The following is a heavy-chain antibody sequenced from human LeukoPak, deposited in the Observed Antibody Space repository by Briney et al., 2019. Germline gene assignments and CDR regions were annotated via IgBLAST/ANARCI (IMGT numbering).Heavy chain of an antibody. CDR3: AKPDTAMVRGFDY. D-gene: IGHD5-18*01. J-gene: IGHJ4*02. CDR2: ISGSGGST. V-gene: IGHV3-23*01. Sequence: GGSLRLSCAASGFTFSSYAMSWVRQAPGKGLEWVSAISGSGGSTYYADSVKGRFTISRDNSKSTLYLQMNSLRAEDTAVYYCAKPDTAMVRGFDYWGQGTLVTVSS. CDR1: GFTFSSYA.